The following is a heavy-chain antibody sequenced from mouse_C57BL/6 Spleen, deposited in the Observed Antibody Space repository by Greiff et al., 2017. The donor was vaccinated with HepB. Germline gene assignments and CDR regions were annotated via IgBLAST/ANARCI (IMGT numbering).Heavy chain of an antibody. J-gene: IGHJ3*01. V-gene: IGHV1-42*01. Sequence: EVQLQQSGPELVKPGASVKISCKASGYSFTGYYMNWVKQSPEKSLEWIGEINPSTGGTTYNQKFKAKATLTVDKSSSTAYMQLKSLTSEDSAVYYCAREEGWFAYWGQGTLVTVSA. CDR2: INPSTGGT. CDR3: AREEGWFAY. CDR1: GYSFTGYY.